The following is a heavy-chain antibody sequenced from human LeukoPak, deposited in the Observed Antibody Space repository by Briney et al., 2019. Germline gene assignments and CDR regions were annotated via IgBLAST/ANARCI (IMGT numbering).Heavy chain of an antibody. CDR2: IYSGGST. CDR1: GFTVSSNY. J-gene: IGHJ6*02. V-gene: IGHV3-66*01. Sequence: GGSLRLPCAASGFTVSSNYMSWVRQAPGKGLEWVSVIYSGGSTYYADSVKGRFTISRDNSKNTLYLQMNSLRAEDTAVYYCARDHPYYYYYGMDVWGQGTTVTVSS. CDR3: ARDHPYYYYYGMDV.